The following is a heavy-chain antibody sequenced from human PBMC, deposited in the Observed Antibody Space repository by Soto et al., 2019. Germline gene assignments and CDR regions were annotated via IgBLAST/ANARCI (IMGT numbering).Heavy chain of an antibody. J-gene: IGHJ3*02. D-gene: IGHD6-13*01. CDR3: ARAAAGTDAFDI. CDR1: GFTFSSYS. V-gene: IGHV3-21*01. CDR2: ISSSSSYI. Sequence: GGSLRLSCAASGFTFSSYSMNWVRQAPGKGLEWVSSISSSSSYIYYADSVKGRSTISRDNAKNSLYLQMNSLRAEDTAVYYCARAAAGTDAFDIWGQGTMVTVSS.